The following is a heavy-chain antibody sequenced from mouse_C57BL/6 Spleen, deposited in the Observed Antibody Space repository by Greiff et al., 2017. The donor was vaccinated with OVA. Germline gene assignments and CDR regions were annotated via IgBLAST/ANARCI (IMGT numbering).Heavy chain of an antibody. CDR3: ARGEDYYDYDGDYAMDY. CDR2: IYPRSGNT. D-gene: IGHD2-4*01. J-gene: IGHJ4*01. Sequence: VQLQQSGAELARPGASVKLSCKASGYTFTSYGISWVKQRTGQGLEWIGEIYPRSGNTYYNEKFKGKATLTADKSSSTAYMELRSLTSEDSAVYFGARGEDYYDYDGDYAMDYWGQGTSVTVSS. V-gene: IGHV1-81*01. CDR1: GYTFTSYG.